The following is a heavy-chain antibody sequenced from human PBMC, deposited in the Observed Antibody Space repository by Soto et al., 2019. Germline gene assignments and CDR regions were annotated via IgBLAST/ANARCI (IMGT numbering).Heavy chain of an antibody. CDR1: GFTFSSYS. CDR2: ISSSGSYI. Sequence: GGSLRLSCAASGFTFSSYSMNWVRQAPGKGLEWVSSISSSGSYIYYADSVKGRFTISRDNAKNSLYLQMNSLRAEDTAVYYCARDPIAAASWFDPWGQGTLVTVSS. V-gene: IGHV3-21*01. D-gene: IGHD6-13*01. J-gene: IGHJ5*02. CDR3: ARDPIAAASWFDP.